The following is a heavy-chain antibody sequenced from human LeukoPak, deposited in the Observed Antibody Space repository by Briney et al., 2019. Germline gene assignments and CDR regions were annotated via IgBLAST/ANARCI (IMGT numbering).Heavy chain of an antibody. Sequence: GSLRLSCAASGFTFNRRGMHWVRQAPGKGLEWIGEINHSGSTNYNPSLKSRVTISVDTSKNQFSLKLSSVTAAHTAVYYCARGDGYCSGGSCFTNWFDPWGQGTLVTVSS. CDR3: ARGDGYCSGGSCFTNWFDP. J-gene: IGHJ5*02. CDR1: GFTFNRRG. V-gene: IGHV4-34*01. D-gene: IGHD2-15*01. CDR2: INHSGST.